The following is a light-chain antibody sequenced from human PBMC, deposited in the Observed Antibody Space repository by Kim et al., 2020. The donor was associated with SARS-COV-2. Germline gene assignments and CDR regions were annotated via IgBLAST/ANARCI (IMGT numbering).Light chain of an antibody. Sequence: SASIGDRVTITCRASQSIASHLNWYQQKPGKATKVLIYAASSLQSEVPSRFSGSGSGTDFTLTITNLQPEDSGTYYCQQTYTTPYAFGQGTKLEI. CDR1: QSIASH. V-gene: IGKV1-39*01. CDR3: QQTYTTPYA. J-gene: IGKJ2*01. CDR2: AAS.